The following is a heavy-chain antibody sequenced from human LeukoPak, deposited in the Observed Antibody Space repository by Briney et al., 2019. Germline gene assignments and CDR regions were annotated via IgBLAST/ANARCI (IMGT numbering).Heavy chain of an antibody. J-gene: IGHJ6*02. CDR1: GFTFSSYA. D-gene: IGHD2-2*01. CDR3: ARGRNQLLLYYYGMDV. CDR2: ISYDGSNK. V-gene: IGHV3-30-3*01. Sequence: PGRSLRLSCAASGFTFSSYAMHWVRQVPGKGLEWVAVISYDGSNKYYADSVKGRFTISRDNSKNTLYLQMNSLRAEDTAVYYCARGRNQLLLYYYGMDVWGQGTTVTVSS.